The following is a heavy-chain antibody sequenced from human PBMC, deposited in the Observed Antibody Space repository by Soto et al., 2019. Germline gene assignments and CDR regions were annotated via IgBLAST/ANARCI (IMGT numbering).Heavy chain of an antibody. CDR2: MYSGGGT. Sequence: PGGSLRLSCAASGFSVNNYMSWVRQAPGKGLEWVSVMYSGGGTWYTDSVKGRFTISRDNSKNTLYLQMNSLRAEDTALYYCASAPSALYDYWGQGTLVTVS. CDR1: GFSVNNY. J-gene: IGHJ4*02. D-gene: IGHD3-16*01. CDR3: ASAPSALYDY. V-gene: IGHV3-53*01.